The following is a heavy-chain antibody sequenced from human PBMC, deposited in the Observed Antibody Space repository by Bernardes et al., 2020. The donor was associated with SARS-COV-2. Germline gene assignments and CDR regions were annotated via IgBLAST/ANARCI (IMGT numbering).Heavy chain of an antibody. CDR2: MYYDGST. CDR3: ATAVTPFHAFHI. D-gene: IGHD4-17*01. V-gene: IGHV4-61*03. J-gene: IGHJ3*02. Sequence: SWVQKAPAKGLEWIGHMYYDGSTNYNPSLKRRFTISVDTSKSHFSLKLSSVTAADTAVYYCATAVTPFHAFHIWGQGTMVSVSS.